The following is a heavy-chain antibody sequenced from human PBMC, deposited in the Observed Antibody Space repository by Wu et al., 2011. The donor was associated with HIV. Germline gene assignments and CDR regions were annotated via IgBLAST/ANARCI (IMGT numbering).Heavy chain of an antibody. D-gene: IGHD2-21*01. Sequence: VQLVQSGAEVKKPGTAVKVSCKVSGYTFTDYYMHWVRQAPGGGLEWMGLVNPEDGDTLYAEKFQGRVTITADTSTDTAHMELTTLRSEDTATYFCARDFGGDEEYWGQGTLVTVSS. CDR1: GYTFTDYY. J-gene: IGHJ4*02. CDR3: ARDFGGDEEY. CDR2: VNPEDGDT. V-gene: IGHV1-69-2*01.